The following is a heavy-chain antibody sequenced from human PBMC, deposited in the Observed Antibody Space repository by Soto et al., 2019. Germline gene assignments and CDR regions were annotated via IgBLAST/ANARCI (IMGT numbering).Heavy chain of an antibody. CDR2: ISYDGSNK. CDR3: AKDSSETYYWIDY. J-gene: IGHJ4*02. CDR1: GFTFSSYG. Sequence: GGSLRLSCAASGFTFSSYGMHWVRQAPGKGLEWVAVISYDGSNKYYADSVKGRFTISRDNSKSTLYLQMNSLRAEDTAEYYCAKDSSETYYWIDYWGQGTLVTVSS. V-gene: IGHV3-30*18. D-gene: IGHD1-26*01.